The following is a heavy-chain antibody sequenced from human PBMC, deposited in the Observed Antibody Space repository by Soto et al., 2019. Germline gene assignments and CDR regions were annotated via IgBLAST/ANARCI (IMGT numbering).Heavy chain of an antibody. CDR1: EFTFSNFG. J-gene: IGHJ6*03. Sequence: PGGSLRLSCAASEFTFSNFGMHWVRQAPGKGLEYVSAISSNGGSTYYANSVKGRFTISRDNSKNTLYLQMGSLRAEDMAVYYCARVGGSGSYYYYYMDVWGKGTTVTVSS. V-gene: IGHV3-64*01. CDR2: ISSNGGST. CDR3: ARVGGSGSYYYYYMDV. D-gene: IGHD3-10*01.